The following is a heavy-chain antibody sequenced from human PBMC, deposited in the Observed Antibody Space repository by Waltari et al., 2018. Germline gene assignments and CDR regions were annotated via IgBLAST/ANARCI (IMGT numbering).Heavy chain of an antibody. CDR2: INGNSGNT. CDR3: ARVCSSTYCSSYGSDY. CDR1: GGSFSSYW. Sequence: QVQLQESGPGLVKPSETLSLTCAVSGGSFSSYWWSWIRQPPGKGLEWIGEINGNSGNTNYNPSLKSRVTISKDASKNQFSRKLSSVTAADTAVYYCARVCSSTYCSSYGSDYWGQGVLVTVSS. V-gene: IGHV4-59*12. J-gene: IGHJ4*02. D-gene: IGHD2-2*01.